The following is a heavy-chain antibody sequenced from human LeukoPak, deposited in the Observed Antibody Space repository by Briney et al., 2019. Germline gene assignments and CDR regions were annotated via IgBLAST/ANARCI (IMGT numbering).Heavy chain of an antibody. V-gene: IGHV3-23*01. CDR2: ISGSGGST. D-gene: IGHD2-15*01. J-gene: IGHJ4*02. CDR1: GFTFSSYA. CDR3: ARKGGPYCSGGSCYSTPSDY. Sequence: GGSLRLSCAASGFTFSSYAMSWVRQAPGRGLEWVSAISGSGGSTYYADSVKGRFTISRDNSKNTLYLQMNSLRAEDTAVYYCARKGGPYCSGGSCYSTPSDYWGQGTLVTVSS.